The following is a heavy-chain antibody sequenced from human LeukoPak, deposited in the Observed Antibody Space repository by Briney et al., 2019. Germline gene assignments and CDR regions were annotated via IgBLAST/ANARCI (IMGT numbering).Heavy chain of an antibody. D-gene: IGHD6-13*01. Sequence: PGGSLRLSCAASEFTVSSNCMSWVRQAPGKGLEWVSIIYDNGDTYYADSVKGRFTISRDNSKNTLYLQMNSLRAEDTAVYCCARDAQGMAAGRYGMDVWGQGTTVIVSS. CDR1: EFTVSSNC. V-gene: IGHV3-66*01. CDR3: ARDAQGMAAGRYGMDV. CDR2: IYDNGDT. J-gene: IGHJ6*02.